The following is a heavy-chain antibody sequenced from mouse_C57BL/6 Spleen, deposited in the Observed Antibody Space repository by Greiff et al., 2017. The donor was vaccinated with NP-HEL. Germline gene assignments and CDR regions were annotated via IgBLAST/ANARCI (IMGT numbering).Heavy chain of an antibody. Sequence: VQLQQPGAELVRPGSSVKLSCKASGYTFTSYWMHWVKQRPIQGLEWIGNIDPSDSETHYNQKFKDKATLTVDKSSSTAYMQLSSLTSENSAVYYCASTSGYGNYDYAMDYWGQGTSVTVSS. CDR2: IDPSDSET. D-gene: IGHD2-10*02. V-gene: IGHV1-52*01. J-gene: IGHJ4*01. CDR3: ASTSGYGNYDYAMDY. CDR1: GYTFTSYW.